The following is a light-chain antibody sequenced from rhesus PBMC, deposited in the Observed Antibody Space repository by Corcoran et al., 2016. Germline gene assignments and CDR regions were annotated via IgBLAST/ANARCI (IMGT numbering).Light chain of an antibody. J-gene: IGLJ6*01. Sequence: QAALTQPRSVSWSPGQSVTISCPGTSSDIGGYNSVSWYQHHPGTAPKLMIYEVSKRPSGVSDRFSGSKSGNTASLTISGLQAEDEADYYCSSYAGSNTYVFGSGTKLTVL. CDR1: SSDIGGYNS. CDR2: EVS. V-gene: IGLV2-32*02. CDR3: SSYAGSNTYV.